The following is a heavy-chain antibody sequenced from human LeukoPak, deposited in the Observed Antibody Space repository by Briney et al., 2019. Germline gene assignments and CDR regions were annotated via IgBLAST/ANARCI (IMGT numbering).Heavy chain of an antibody. D-gene: IGHD3-22*01. CDR3: AKAPPYDSSGYYSDY. CDR1: GFTFSSYG. J-gene: IGHJ4*02. V-gene: IGHV3-30*18. Sequence: GGSLRLSGAASGFTFSSYGMHWVRQAPGKGLEWVAVISYDGSNKYYADSVKGRFTISRDNSKNTLYLQMNSLRAEDTAVYYCAKAPPYDSSGYYSDYWGQGTLVTVSS. CDR2: ISYDGSNK.